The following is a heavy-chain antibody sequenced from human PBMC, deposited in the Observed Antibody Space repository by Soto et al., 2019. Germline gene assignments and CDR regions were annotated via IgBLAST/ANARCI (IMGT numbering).Heavy chain of an antibody. CDR3: ARGVGYYDFWSGYYPIGSDYYYGMDV. V-gene: IGHV4-31*03. J-gene: IGHJ6*02. CDR1: GGSISSGGYY. CDR2: IYYSGST. D-gene: IGHD3-3*01. Sequence: SETLSLTCTVSGGSISSGGYYWSWIRQHPGKGLEWIGYIYYSGSTYYNPSLKSRVTISVDTSKNQFSLKLSSVTAADTAVYYCARGVGYYDFWSGYYPIGSDYYYGMDVWGQGTTVTVSS.